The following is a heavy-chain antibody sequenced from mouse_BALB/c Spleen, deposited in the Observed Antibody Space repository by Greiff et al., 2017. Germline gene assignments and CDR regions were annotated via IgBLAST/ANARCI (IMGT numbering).Heavy chain of an antibody. D-gene: IGHD1-1*01. J-gene: IGHJ4*01. CDR3: AREVLRLDY. CDR2: ISSGGGST. Sequence: EVQLVESGGGLVKPGGSLKLSCAASGFAFSSYDMSWVRQTPEKRLEWVAYISSGGGSTYYPDTVKGRFTISRDNAKNTLYLQMSSLKSEDTAMYYCAREVLRLDYWGQGTSVTVSS. CDR1: GFAFSSYD. V-gene: IGHV5-12-1*01.